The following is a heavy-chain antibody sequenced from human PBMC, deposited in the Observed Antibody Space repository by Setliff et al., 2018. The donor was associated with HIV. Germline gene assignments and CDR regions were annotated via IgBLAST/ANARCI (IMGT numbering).Heavy chain of an antibody. V-gene: IGHV1-24*01. CDR2: FDPENGET. Sequence: ASVKVSCKISGYTLTEVSIHWVRQPPGQGLEWMGGFDPENGETIYAEKFQDRVTMTKDTSTDATYMELSSLTSEDTATYYCATFYKLTGTTSFDFWGQGTLVTVSS. D-gene: IGHD1-7*01. CDR1: GYTLTEVS. J-gene: IGHJ4*02. CDR3: ATFYKLTGTTSFDF.